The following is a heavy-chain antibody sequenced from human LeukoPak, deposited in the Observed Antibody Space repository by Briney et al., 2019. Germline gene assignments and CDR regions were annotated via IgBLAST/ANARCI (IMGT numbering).Heavy chain of an antibody. CDR2: ISYDGSNK. Sequence: GGSLRLSCAASGFTFSSYAMHWVRQAPGKGLEWVAVISYDGSNKYYTDSVKGRFTISRDNSKNTLYLQMNSLRAEDTAVYYCAREVTDSYGLDYWGQGTLATVSS. V-gene: IGHV3-30-3*01. J-gene: IGHJ4*02. CDR3: AREVTDSYGLDY. CDR1: GFTFSSYA. D-gene: IGHD5-18*01.